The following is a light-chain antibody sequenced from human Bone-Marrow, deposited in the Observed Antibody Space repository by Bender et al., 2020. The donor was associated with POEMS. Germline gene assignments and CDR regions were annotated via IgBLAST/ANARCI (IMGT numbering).Light chain of an antibody. J-gene: IGLJ1*01. CDR1: SSDVGASNS. CDR3: YSFSTIDTYV. Sequence: QSTLTQPASVSGSPGQSITISCTGTSSDVGASNSVSWYQQPPDKAPKLIIFVVSHRPSGVSNRFSGSKSGNTASLTISGLQAEDEADYYCYSFSTIDTYVFGTGTKVTVL. CDR2: VVS. V-gene: IGLV2-14*01.